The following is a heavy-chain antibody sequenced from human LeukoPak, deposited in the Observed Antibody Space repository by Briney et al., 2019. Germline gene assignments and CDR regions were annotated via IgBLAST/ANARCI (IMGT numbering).Heavy chain of an antibody. CDR1: GGSLSSYY. J-gene: IGHJ6*03. V-gene: IGHV4-59*01. CDR2: IYYSGST. CDR3: AREGYSYGSYYYYYMDV. Sequence: PSETLSLICTVSGGSLSSYYWSWIRQPPGKGLEWIGYIYYSGSTNYNPSLKSRVTISVDTSKNQFSLRRSAVAAADTAGYYCAREGYSYGSYYYYYMDVWGKGTTVTVSS. D-gene: IGHD5-18*01.